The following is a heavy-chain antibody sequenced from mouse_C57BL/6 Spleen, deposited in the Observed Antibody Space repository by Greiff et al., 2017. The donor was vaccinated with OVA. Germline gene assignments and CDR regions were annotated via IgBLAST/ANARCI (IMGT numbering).Heavy chain of an antibody. CDR3: ARDGNYGRYYAMDY. CDR2: IYPGDGDT. J-gene: IGHJ4*01. CDR1: GYAFSSYW. V-gene: IGHV1-80*01. Sequence: QVQLQQSGAELVKPGASVKISCKASGYAFSSYWMNWVKQRPGKGLEWIGQIYPGDGDTNYNGKFKGKATLTADKSSSTAYMQLSSLTSEDSAVYFCARDGNYGRYYAMDYWGQGTSVTVSS. D-gene: IGHD2-1*01.